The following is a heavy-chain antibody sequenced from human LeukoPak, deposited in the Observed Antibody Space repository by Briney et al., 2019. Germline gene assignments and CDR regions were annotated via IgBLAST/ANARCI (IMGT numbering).Heavy chain of an antibody. D-gene: IGHD6-13*01. J-gene: IGHJ6*03. CDR1: GYSISSGYY. CDR2: IYHSGST. Sequence: SETLSLTCTVSGYSISSGYYWGWIRQPPGKGLEWIGSIYHSGSTYYNPSLKSRVTISVDTSKNQFSLKLSSVTAADTAVYYCAREGIAAAGNYYYYYYMDVWGKGTTVTVSS. V-gene: IGHV4-38-2*02. CDR3: AREGIAAAGNYYYYYYMDV.